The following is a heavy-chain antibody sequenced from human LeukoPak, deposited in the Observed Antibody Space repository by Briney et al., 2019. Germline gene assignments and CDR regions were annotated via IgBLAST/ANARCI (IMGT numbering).Heavy chain of an antibody. J-gene: IGHJ4*02. Sequence: IPSETLSLTCTVSGGSISSYYWSWIRQPPGKGLEWIGRIYTSGSTNYNPSLKSRVTMSVDTSKNQFSLKLSSVTAADTAVYYCARDLFGVWGSYWDYWGQGTLVTVSS. CDR1: GGSISSYY. CDR3: ARDLFGVWGSYWDY. D-gene: IGHD3-16*01. V-gene: IGHV4-4*07. CDR2: IYTSGST.